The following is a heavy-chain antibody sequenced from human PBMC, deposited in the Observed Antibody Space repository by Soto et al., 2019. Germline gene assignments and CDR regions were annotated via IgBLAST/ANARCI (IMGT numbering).Heavy chain of an antibody. D-gene: IGHD2-2*01. CDR1: GYTFTSYG. J-gene: IGHJ5*02. V-gene: IGHV1-18*01. CDR3: ARDGGKYQLLSEWFDP. Sequence: QVQLVQSGAEVKNPGASVKVSCKASGYTFTSYGISWVRQAPGQGLEWMGWISAYNGNTNYAQKLQGRVTMTTDTXTXXAYMELRSLRSDDTAVYYCARDGGKYQLLSEWFDPWGQGTLVTVSS. CDR2: ISAYNGNT.